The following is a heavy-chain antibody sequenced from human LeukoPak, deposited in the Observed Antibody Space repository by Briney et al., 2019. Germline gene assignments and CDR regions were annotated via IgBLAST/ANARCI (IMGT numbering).Heavy chain of an antibody. D-gene: IGHD5-18*01. CDR2: INHSGST. V-gene: IGHV4-34*01. CDR1: GVSFSGYY. J-gene: IGHJ4*02. CDR3: ARNTAMVLD. Sequence: SETLSLTCAVYGVSFSGYYWSWIRQPPGKGLEWIGEINHSGSTNYNPSLKSRVTISVDTSKNQFSLKLSSVTAADTAVYYCARNTAMVLDWGQGTLVTVSS.